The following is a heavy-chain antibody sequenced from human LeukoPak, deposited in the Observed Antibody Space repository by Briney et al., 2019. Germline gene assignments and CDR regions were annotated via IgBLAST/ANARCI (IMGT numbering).Heavy chain of an antibody. Sequence: ASVKVSCKASGYTFTGYYMHWVRQAPGQGLELMGWSNPNSGGTNYAQKFQGRVTMTRDTSISTAYMELSRLRSDDTAVYYCARERGVLRYFDWYPRGPGAFDIWGQGTMVTVPS. CDR2: SNPNSGGT. D-gene: IGHD3-9*01. J-gene: IGHJ3*02. V-gene: IGHV1-2*02. CDR3: ARERGVLRYFDWYPRGPGAFDI. CDR1: GYTFTGYY.